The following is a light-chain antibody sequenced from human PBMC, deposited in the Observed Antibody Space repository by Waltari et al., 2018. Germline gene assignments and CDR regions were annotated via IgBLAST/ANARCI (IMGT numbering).Light chain of an antibody. Sequence: QAALTQPPSVSGSPGQSVTISCTGTSSDIGGYNYVSWYQQHPGKAPKLMIYDVSKRPSGVSDRFSGSKAGNTASLTISGLQAEDDADYYCSSYAGSNTLFGGWTRLTVL. CDR2: DVS. V-gene: IGLV2-11*01. J-gene: IGLJ2*01. CDR1: SSDIGGYNY. CDR3: SSYAGSNTL.